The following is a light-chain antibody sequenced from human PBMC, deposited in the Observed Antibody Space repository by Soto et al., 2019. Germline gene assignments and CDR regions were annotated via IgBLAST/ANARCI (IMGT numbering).Light chain of an antibody. V-gene: IGKV1-6*01. CDR2: GAT. CDR1: QDIRTE. Sequence: ALQMTPSPSSLSASVGDRFTITCRASQDIRTELVWYQQKPGKAPKLLIYGATTIQSGVPSRFSGSGSGTDFTLTSSGLQPEDFATYYCLQDYNYPRTFGQGTKVEVK. CDR3: LQDYNYPRT. J-gene: IGKJ1*01.